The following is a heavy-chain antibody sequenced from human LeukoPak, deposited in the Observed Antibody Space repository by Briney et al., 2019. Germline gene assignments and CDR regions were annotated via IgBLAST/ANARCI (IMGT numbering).Heavy chain of an antibody. D-gene: IGHD3-22*01. CDR2: IYHSGST. CDR1: GGSISSSNW. J-gene: IGHJ4*02. V-gene: IGHV4-4*02. CDR3: ARGYYYDSSGFYFDY. Sequence: SGTLSLTCAVSGGSISSSNWWSWVRQPPGKGLEWIGEIYHSGSTNYNPSLKSRVTISVDKSKNQFSLKLSSVTAADTAVYYCARGYYYDSSGFYFDYWGQGTLVTVSS.